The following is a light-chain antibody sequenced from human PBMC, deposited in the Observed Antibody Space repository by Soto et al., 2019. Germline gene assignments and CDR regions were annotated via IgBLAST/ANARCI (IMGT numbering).Light chain of an antibody. V-gene: IGLV2-8*01. Sequence: QSALTQPPSASGSPGQSVTISCTGTSSDVGGYNYVSWYQQHPGKAPKLMIYEVSKRPSGVPDRFSGSKSGNTASPTVSGLQAEDEADYYCSSYAGSNAYVVFGGGTKLTVL. CDR2: EVS. CDR3: SSYAGSNAYVV. CDR1: SSDVGGYNY. J-gene: IGLJ2*01.